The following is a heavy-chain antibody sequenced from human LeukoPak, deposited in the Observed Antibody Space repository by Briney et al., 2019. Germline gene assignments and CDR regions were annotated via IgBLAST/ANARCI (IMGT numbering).Heavy chain of an antibody. CDR2: MNPNSGNT. V-gene: IGHV1-8*01. J-gene: IGHJ4*02. Sequence: ASVKVSCKASGYTFTRYDINWVRQATGQGLEWMGWMNPNSGNTGYAQKFQGRVTMTRNTSISTAYMELSSLRSEDTAVYYCARRPAADTSGFDYWGQGTLVTVSS. CDR3: ARRPAADTSGFDY. CDR1: GYTFTRYD. D-gene: IGHD6-13*01.